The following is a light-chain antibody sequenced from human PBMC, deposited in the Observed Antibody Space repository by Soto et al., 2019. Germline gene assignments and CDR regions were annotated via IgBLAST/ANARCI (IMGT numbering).Light chain of an antibody. CDR3: QQYYSIPWT. CDR2: WAS. J-gene: IGKJ1*01. CDR1: QIILHSSNNKIC. V-gene: IGKV4-1*01. Sequence: DIVMTQSTDSLAVSLGERNTINCKSSQIILHSSNNKICLAWYQQKPGQPPKVLIYWASNRESGVPDRFSGSGSGTDFTLTISSLQAEDVAVYYCQQYYSIPWTFGQGTKVDIK.